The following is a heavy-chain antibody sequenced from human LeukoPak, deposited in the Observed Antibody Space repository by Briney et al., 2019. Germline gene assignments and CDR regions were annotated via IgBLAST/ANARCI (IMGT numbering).Heavy chain of an antibody. CDR2: ISSSSSHI. V-gene: IGHV3-21*01. Sequence: GGSLRLSCAASGYTFSSYSMNWVRQAPGKGLEWVSSISSSSSHIYYADSVKGRFTISRDNAKNSLYLQMNSLRAEDTAVYYCARDRLSLRLGELEDDAFDIWGQGTMVTVSS. D-gene: IGHD3-16*01. CDR3: ARDRLSLRLGELEDDAFDI. J-gene: IGHJ3*02. CDR1: GYTFSSYS.